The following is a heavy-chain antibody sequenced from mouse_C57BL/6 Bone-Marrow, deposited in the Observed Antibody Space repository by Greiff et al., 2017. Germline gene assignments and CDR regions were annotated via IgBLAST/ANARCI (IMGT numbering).Heavy chain of an antibody. J-gene: IGHJ4*01. CDR2: IWGDGST. V-gene: IGHV2-3*01. CDR1: GFSLTSYG. CDR3: AKKGIYYDYDAFYYYAMDY. D-gene: IGHD2-4*01. Sequence: QVQLQQSGPGLVAPSQSLSITCTVSGFSLTSYGVSWVRQPPGKGLEWLGVIWGDGSTNYHSALISRLTISKDNSKSPVFLKLNSLQTDDTATYYCAKKGIYYDYDAFYYYAMDYWGQGTSVTVSS.